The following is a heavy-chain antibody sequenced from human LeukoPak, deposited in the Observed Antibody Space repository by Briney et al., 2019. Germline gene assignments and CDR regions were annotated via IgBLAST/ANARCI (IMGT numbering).Heavy chain of an antibody. CDR1: GYSFTSYW. Sequence: SGESLKISCKGSGYSFTSYWISWVRQMPGKGLEWMGRIDPSDSYTNYSPSFQGHVTILADKSISTAYLQWSSLKASDTAMYYCARLPLRLTGYYRFPLDYWGQGTLVTVSS. CDR3: ARLPLRLTGYYRFPLDY. CDR2: IDPSDSYT. J-gene: IGHJ4*02. D-gene: IGHD3-9*01. V-gene: IGHV5-10-1*01.